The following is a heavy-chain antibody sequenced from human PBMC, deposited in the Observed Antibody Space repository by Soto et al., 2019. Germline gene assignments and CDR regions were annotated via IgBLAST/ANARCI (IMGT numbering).Heavy chain of an antibody. D-gene: IGHD2-15*01. Sequence: EVQLLESGGGLVQPGGSLRLSCTASGFTFSSNAMSWVRQAPGKGLEWVSSISGSAGVTYYADSVKGRFTISRDNSKNALYLQMNSLRAEDTAVYYCAIDWVSGSSPYWGQGTLVTVSS. V-gene: IGHV3-23*01. CDR3: AIDWVSGSSPY. CDR2: ISGSAGVT. CDR1: GFTFSSNA. J-gene: IGHJ4*02.